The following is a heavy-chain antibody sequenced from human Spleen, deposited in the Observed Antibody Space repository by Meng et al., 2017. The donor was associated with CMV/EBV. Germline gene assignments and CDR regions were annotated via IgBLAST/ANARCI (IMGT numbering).Heavy chain of an antibody. D-gene: IGHD3-3*01. CDR1: GGSISSGNYY. CDR3: AKIFPSDYYKYSMDV. CDR2: IYSSGGT. J-gene: IGHJ6*02. Sequence: SETLSLTCGVSGGSISSGNYYWGWIRQPPGKGLEWIASIYSSGGTYYNPSLNSRVTISVDTSKNQITLRLTSVTAADTAVYYCAKIFPSDYYKYSMDVWGQGTTVTVSS. V-gene: IGHV4-39*06.